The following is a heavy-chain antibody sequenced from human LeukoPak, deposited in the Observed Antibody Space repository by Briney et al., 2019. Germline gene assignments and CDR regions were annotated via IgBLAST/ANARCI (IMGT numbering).Heavy chain of an antibody. CDR3: ARLYSGYDFDY. Sequence: GGSLRLSCAASGFTFSDYYMSWIRQAPGKGLEWVSYISSSGSTIYYADSVKGRFTISRDNSKNTLYLQMNSLRAEDTAVYYCARLYSGYDFDYWGQGTLVTVSS. CDR1: GFTFSDYY. CDR2: ISSSGSTI. V-gene: IGHV3-11*01. D-gene: IGHD5-12*01. J-gene: IGHJ4*02.